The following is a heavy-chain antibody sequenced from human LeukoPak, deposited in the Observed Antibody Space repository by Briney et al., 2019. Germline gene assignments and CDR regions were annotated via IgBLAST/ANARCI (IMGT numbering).Heavy chain of an antibody. CDR2: ISGSGGST. J-gene: IGHJ4*02. CDR1: GFTFSSYA. V-gene: IGHV3-23*01. CDR3: ARDPGIAAAGMSYFDY. Sequence: GGSLRLSCAASGFTFSSYAMSWVRQAPGKGLEWVSAISGSGGSTYYADSVKGRFTISRDNSKNTLYLQMNSLRAEDTAVYYCARDPGIAAAGMSYFDYWGQGTLVTVSS. D-gene: IGHD6-13*01.